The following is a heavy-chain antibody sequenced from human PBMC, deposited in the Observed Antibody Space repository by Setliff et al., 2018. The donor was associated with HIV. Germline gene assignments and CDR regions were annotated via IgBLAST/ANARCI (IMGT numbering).Heavy chain of an antibody. CDR2: IIPIFGTT. J-gene: IGHJ3*02. CDR1: GGTFSSYA. CDR3: ARVVPREVAPGGFDI. D-gene: IGHD5-12*01. Sequence: SVKVSCKASGGTFSSYAINWVRQAPGQGLEWMGGIIPIFGTTNFAQKFQGRVTITADESTSTAYMELSSLRSEDTAVYYCARVVPREVAPGGFDIWGQGTMVTVSS. V-gene: IGHV1-69*13.